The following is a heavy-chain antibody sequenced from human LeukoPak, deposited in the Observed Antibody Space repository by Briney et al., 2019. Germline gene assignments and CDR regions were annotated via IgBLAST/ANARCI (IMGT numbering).Heavy chain of an antibody. CDR2: IKQDVSEK. CDR1: GFTSSSYW. J-gene: IGHJ4*02. CDR3: ARAPYSIGGSCLFDY. V-gene: IGHV3-7*03. D-gene: IGHD2-15*01. Sequence: GGSLRLSCAVSGFTSSSYWMSWVRQAPGKGLKWVANIKQDVSEKYYVDSVKGRFTISRDNAKNSMYLQMNSLRVEDTAVYFCARAPYSIGGSCLFDYWGQGTLVTVSS.